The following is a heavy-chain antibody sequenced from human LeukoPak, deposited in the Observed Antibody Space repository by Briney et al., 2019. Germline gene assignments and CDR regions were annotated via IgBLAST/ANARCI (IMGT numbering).Heavy chain of an antibody. Sequence: PSETLSLTCTVSGGSLSSFYWSWIRQPPGKGLEWIGYIYYSGSTNYNPSLKSRVTISVDTSKNQFSLKLSSVTAADTAVYCCARHSGSRDGFDIWGQGTMVTVSS. CDR1: GGSLSSFY. V-gene: IGHV4-59*08. CDR3: ARHSGSRDGFDI. CDR2: IYYSGST. D-gene: IGHD1-26*01. J-gene: IGHJ3*02.